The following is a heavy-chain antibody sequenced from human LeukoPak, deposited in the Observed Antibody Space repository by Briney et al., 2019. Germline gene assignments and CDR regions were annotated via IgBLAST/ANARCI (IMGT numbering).Heavy chain of an antibody. CDR3: ARDSISGSYVHYDN. Sequence: ASVKVSCKASGYTFTGYYIHWVRQAPGQGLEWMGWINTNTGNPTYAQGFTGRFVFSLDTSVSTAYLQINSLKAEDTAVYYCARDSISGSYVHYDNWGQGTLVTVSS. CDR2: INTNTGNP. J-gene: IGHJ4*02. V-gene: IGHV7-4-1*02. CDR1: GYTFTGYY. D-gene: IGHD1-26*01.